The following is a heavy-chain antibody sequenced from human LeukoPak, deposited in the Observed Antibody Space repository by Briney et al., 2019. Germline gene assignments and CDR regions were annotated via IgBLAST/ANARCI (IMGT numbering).Heavy chain of an antibody. CDR3: ARCGRRSYNGDAFDI. D-gene: IGHD2-15*01. V-gene: IGHV4-39*07. J-gene: IGHJ3*02. Sequence: SETLSLTCTVSGGSISSSSYYWGWIRQPPGKGLEWIGSIYYSGSTYYNPSLKSRVTMSLDTSQNQFSLMLTSVTAADTAVYYCARCGRRSYNGDAFDIWGQGTVVTVS. CDR2: IYYSGST. CDR1: GGSISSSSYY.